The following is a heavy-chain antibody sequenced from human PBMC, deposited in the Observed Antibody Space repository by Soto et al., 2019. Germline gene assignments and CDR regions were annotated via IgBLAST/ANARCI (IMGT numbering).Heavy chain of an antibody. J-gene: IGHJ3*02. CDR2: TIPVFDTA. CDR1: GGTLSDHG. CDR3: ARGVYGSGNYYTGPSAFDI. Sequence: QVQLEQSGAEVKKPGSSVKVSCKASGGTLSDHGVSWLRQAPGQGLEWVGGTIPVFDTAKYAQKFQGRVTIAVDKSTNIAYMELSSLRSEDTAFYYCARGVYGSGNYYTGPSAFDIWGQGTMVIVSS. V-gene: IGHV1-69*06. D-gene: IGHD3-10*01.